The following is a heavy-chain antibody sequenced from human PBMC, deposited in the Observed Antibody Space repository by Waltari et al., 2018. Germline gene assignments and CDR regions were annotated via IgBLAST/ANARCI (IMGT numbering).Heavy chain of an antibody. D-gene: IGHD3-16*01. CDR2: IIPILGIA. CDR3: ARVGPEGRAFDI. V-gene: IGHV1-69*04. CDR1: GGTFSSYA. Sequence: QVQLVQSGAEVKKPGSSVKVSCKASGGTFSSYAISWVRQAPGQGLEWMGGIIPILGIANYAQKCQGRVTITADESTSTAYMELSSLRSEDTAVYYCARVGPEGRAFDIWGQGTMVTVSS. J-gene: IGHJ3*02.